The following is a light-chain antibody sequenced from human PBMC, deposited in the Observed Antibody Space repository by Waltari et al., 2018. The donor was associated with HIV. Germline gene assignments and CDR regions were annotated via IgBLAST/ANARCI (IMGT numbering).Light chain of an antibody. CDR1: RSDIGDYAP. V-gene: IGLV2-8*01. Sequence: QSALTQPPSASGSLGQSLTISCTGSRSDIGDYAPVSWFQQHPNNAPKLLLYEVSKRPSGVPDRFSGSRSGETAFLSVSGLQPDDTAGYFCSSYGDNIRVLFGGGTNLTVL. J-gene: IGLJ2*01. CDR2: EVS. CDR3: SSYGDNIRVL.